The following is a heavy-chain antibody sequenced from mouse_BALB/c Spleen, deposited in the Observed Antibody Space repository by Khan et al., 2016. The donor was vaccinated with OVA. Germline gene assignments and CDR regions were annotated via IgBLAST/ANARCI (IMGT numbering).Heavy chain of an antibody. Sequence: VQLQESGAELAKPGASVKMSCTASGYTFTTYWIHWIKQRPGQGLEWIGYINPSTGYTEYNQKFKDKATLTTDESSSAAYLQLSSLTSEDSAVYDCTRRGLCGLFAFWGQGTRVTVSA. J-gene: IGHJ3*01. CDR1: GYTFTTYW. D-gene: IGHD1-1*02. V-gene: IGHV1-7*01. CDR2: INPSTGYT. CDR3: TRRGLCGLFAF.